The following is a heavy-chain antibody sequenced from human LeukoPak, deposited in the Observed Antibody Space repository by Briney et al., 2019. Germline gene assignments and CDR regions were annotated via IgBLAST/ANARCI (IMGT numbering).Heavy chain of an antibody. J-gene: IGHJ4*02. Sequence: ASVKVSCKVSGYTLTELSMHWVRQAPGKGLEWMGGFDPEDGETIYAQKFQGRVTMTEDTSTDTAYMELSSLGSEDTAVYYCATVAGGFGELLYWGQGTLVTVSS. D-gene: IGHD3-10*01. V-gene: IGHV1-24*01. CDR2: FDPEDGET. CDR3: ATVAGGFGELLY. CDR1: GYTLTELS.